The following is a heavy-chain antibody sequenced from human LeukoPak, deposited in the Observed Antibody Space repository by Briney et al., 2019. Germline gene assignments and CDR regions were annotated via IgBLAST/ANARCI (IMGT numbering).Heavy chain of an antibody. V-gene: IGHV3-53*01. CDR2: IYSGGST. J-gene: IGHJ5*02. CDR3: ARGDTGSWNYKRGFDH. Sequence: TGGSLRLSCAASGISVSSNYLSWVRQAPGKGLVWVSVIYSGGSTEYADSVKGRFTISRDNSKNTVYLEMNSLRAEDTAVYYCARGDTGSWNYKRGFDHWGQGTLVTVSS. D-gene: IGHD1-7*01. CDR1: GISVSSNY.